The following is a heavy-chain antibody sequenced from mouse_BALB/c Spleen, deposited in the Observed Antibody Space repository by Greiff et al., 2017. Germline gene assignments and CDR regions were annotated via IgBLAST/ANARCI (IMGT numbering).Heavy chain of an antibody. D-gene: IGHD2-4*01. V-gene: IGHV5-6-3*01. Sequence: EVMLVESGGGLVQPGGSLKLSCAASGFTFSSYGMSWVRQTPDKRLELVATINSNGGSTYYPDSVKGRFTISRDNAKNTLYLQMSSLKSEDTAMYYCARYDYGPRGFDVWGAGTTVTVSS. J-gene: IGHJ1*01. CDR1: GFTFSSYG. CDR2: INSNGGST. CDR3: ARYDYGPRGFDV.